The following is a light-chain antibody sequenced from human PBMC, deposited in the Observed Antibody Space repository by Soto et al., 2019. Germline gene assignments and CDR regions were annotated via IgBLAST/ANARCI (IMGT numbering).Light chain of an antibody. CDR1: SSNIGSNT. CDR3: VAWDDSLNGYVV. Sequence: QSVLTQPPSASGTPGQRATISCSGSSSNIGSNTVNWYQQLPGTAPKLVIYSNNQRPSGVPDRFSGSKSGTSASLAISGLQSEDEADYYCVAWDDSLNGYVVFGGGTKSPS. J-gene: IGLJ2*01. CDR2: SNN. V-gene: IGLV1-44*01.